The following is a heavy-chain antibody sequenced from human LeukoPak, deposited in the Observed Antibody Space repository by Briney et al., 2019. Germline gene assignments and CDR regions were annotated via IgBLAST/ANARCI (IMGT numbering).Heavy chain of an antibody. CDR3: ATSSRTYSSTDY. CDR2: IIPILGSA. V-gene: IGHV1-69*11. CDR1: GGTFSSYA. Sequence: SVKVSCKASGGTFSSYAISWVRQAPGQGLEWMGWIIPILGSANYAQSFQGRVTMTADESTSTAYMELSSLRSEDTAVYYCATSSRTYSSTDYWGQGTLVSVSS. J-gene: IGHJ4*02. D-gene: IGHD6-13*01.